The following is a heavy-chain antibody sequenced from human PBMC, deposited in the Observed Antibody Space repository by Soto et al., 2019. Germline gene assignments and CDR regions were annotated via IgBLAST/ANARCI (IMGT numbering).Heavy chain of an antibody. J-gene: IGHJ3*02. D-gene: IGHD7-27*01. V-gene: IGHV6-1*01. CDR1: GDSVSSNSAA. Sequence: SQTLSLTCAISGDSVSSNSAAWNWIRQSPSRGLEWLGRTYYRSKWYNGYAVSVKSRITINPDTSKNQFSLQLNSVTPEDTPVYYCARDLTWLTGDAFDIWGQGTMVTVSS. CDR2: TYYRSKWYN. CDR3: ARDLTWLTGDAFDI.